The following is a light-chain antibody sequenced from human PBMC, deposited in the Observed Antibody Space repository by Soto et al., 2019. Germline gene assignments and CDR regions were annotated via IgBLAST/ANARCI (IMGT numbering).Light chain of an antibody. CDR1: SSNIGINY. CDR3: GTWDSSLSGAV. Sequence: QSALTQPPSVSAAPGQMVTISCSGSSSNIGINYVSWYQQLPGTGPKLLIYDNNKRPSGIPDRFSGSKSGTSATLGITGLQTGDEADYYCGTWDSSLSGAVFGGGTQLTVL. V-gene: IGLV1-51*01. CDR2: DNN. J-gene: IGLJ7*01.